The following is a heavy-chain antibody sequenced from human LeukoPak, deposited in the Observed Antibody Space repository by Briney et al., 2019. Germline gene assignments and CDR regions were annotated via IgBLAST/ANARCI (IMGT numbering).Heavy chain of an antibody. CDR1: GGTFSSYA. CDR3: AREWFGDSSLYYFDY. D-gene: IGHD3-10*01. J-gene: IGHJ4*02. Sequence: SVKVSCKASGGTFSSYAISWVRQAPGQGLEWMGRIIPILGIANYAQKFQGRVTITADKPTSTAYMELSSLRSEDTAVYYCAREWFGDSSLYYFDYWGQGTLVTVSS. CDR2: IIPILGIA. V-gene: IGHV1-69*04.